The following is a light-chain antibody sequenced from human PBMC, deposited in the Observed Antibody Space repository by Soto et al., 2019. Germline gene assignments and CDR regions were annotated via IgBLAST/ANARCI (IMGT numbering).Light chain of an antibody. V-gene: IGLV2-8*01. CDR3: CSHAGDNTYV. J-gene: IGLJ1*01. CDR1: RDDGGGYNY. CDR2: EVS. Sequence: QSALTQPPSASGSLGQSVTISFTGTRDDGGGYNYVSWYQQHPGKAPKIMIYEVSKRPSGVPDRFSGSKSGNTASLTVSGLQAEDEAAYYCCSHAGDNTYVFGTGTKLTVL.